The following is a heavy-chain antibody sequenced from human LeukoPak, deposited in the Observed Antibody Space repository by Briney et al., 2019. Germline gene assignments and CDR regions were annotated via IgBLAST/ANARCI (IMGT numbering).Heavy chain of an antibody. CDR1: GGTFSSYA. V-gene: IGHV1-69*13. CDR2: IIPIFGTA. Sequence: GASVKVSCKASGGTFSSYAISWVRQAPGQGLEWMGGIIPIFGTANYAQKFQGRVTITADESTSTAYMELSSLRSEDTAVYYCARALGPEGGSGDYYYYMDVWGKGTTVTVSS. D-gene: IGHD1-14*01. J-gene: IGHJ6*03. CDR3: ARALGPEGGSGDYYYYMDV.